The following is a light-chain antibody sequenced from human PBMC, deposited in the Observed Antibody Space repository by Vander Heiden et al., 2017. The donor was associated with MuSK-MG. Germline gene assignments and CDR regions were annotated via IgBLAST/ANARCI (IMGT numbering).Light chain of an antibody. CDR2: LGS. CDR3: MQALQTRYT. J-gene: IGKJ2*01. CDR1: QSLLHSNGYNY. V-gene: IGKV2-28*01. Sequence: DIVMTQSRLSLLVPPGEPASISCRSSQSLLHSNGYNYLDWYLQKPGQSPQLLIYLGSNRASGVPDRFSGSGSGTDFTLKISRVEAEDVGVYYCMQALQTRYTFGQGTKLEIK.